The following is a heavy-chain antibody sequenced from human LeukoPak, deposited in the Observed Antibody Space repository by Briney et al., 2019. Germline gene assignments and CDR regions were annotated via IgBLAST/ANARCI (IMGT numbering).Heavy chain of an antibody. J-gene: IGHJ3*02. CDR1: GGSFSGYY. Sequence: NPSETLSLTCAVYGGSFSGYYWSWIRQPPGKGLEWIGEINHSGSTNYNPSLKSRVTISVDTSKNQFSLKLSSVTAADTAVYYCARSTNPRDAFDIWGQGTMVTVSS. V-gene: IGHV4-34*01. CDR3: ARSTNPRDAFDI. CDR2: INHSGST. D-gene: IGHD1-1*01.